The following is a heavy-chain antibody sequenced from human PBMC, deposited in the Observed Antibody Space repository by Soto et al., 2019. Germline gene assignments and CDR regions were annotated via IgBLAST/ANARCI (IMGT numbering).Heavy chain of an antibody. CDR3: ARLWSTYSDYEP. CDR2: IDPSESYT. CDR1: GYIFTNYW. V-gene: IGHV5-10-1*01. D-gene: IGHD4-17*01. Sequence: LGESLKISCKGSGYIFTNYWISWVRQMPGKGLEWMGRIDPSESYTTYSPSFQGHVTISADKSITTAYLQWSSLKASDTAMYYCARLWSTYSDYEPWAQGTLVTVSS. J-gene: IGHJ5*02.